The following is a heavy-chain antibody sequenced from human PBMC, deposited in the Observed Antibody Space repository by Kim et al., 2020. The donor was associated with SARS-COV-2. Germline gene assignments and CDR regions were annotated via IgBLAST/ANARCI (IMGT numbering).Heavy chain of an antibody. D-gene: IGHD5-12*01. J-gene: IGHJ4*02. CDR1: GFTVSSNY. CDR3: ASWGYSGYADYYFDY. Sequence: GGSLRLSCAASGFTVSSNYMSWVRQAPGEGLEWVSVIYSGGSTYYADSVKGRFTISRDNSKNTLYLQMNSLRAEDTAVYYCASWGYSGYADYYFDYWGQGTLVTVSS. CDR2: IYSGGST. V-gene: IGHV3-66*01.